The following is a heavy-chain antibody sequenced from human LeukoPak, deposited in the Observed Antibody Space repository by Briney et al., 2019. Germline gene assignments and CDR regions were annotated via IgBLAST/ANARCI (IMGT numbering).Heavy chain of an antibody. CDR1: GGSISSYY. D-gene: IGHD3-10*01. CDR3: ARRRGDYGSGELNI. CDR2: IYYSGST. Sequence: SETLSLTCTVSGGSISSYYWSWTRQPPGKGLEWIGEIYYSGSTNYNPSLKSRVTISVDTSKNQFSLNLSSVTAADTAVYYCARRRGDYGSGELNIWGQGTMVTVSS. V-gene: IGHV4-59*08. J-gene: IGHJ3*02.